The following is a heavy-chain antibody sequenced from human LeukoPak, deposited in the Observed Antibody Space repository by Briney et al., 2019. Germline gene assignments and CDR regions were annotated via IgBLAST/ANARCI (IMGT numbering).Heavy chain of an antibody. Sequence: SETLSLTCTVSGGSISSYYWSWIRQPPGKGLKWIGRIYTSGSTNYNPSLKSRVTMSVDTSKNQFSLKLSSVTAADTAVYYCAGRYYYGSGSYYNNWFDPWGQGTLVTVSS. D-gene: IGHD3-10*01. J-gene: IGHJ5*02. CDR3: AGRYYYGSGSYYNNWFDP. CDR2: IYTSGST. V-gene: IGHV4-4*07. CDR1: GGSISSYY.